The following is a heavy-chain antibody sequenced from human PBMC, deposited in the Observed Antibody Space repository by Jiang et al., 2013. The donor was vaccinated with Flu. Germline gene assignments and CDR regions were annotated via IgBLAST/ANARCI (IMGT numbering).Heavy chain of an antibody. V-gene: IGHV4-34*01. CDR2: INHSGST. CDR1: GGSVQWLL. D-gene: IGHD3-10*01. CDR3: AREPLKYYYGSGSHKGYFDY. Sequence: TLSLTCAVYGGSVQWLLLELDPPAPGKGLEWIGEINHSGSTNYNPSLKSRVTISVDTSKNQFSLKLSSVTAADTAVYYCAREPLKYYYGSGSHKGYFDYWGQGTLVTVSS. J-gene: IGHJ4*02.